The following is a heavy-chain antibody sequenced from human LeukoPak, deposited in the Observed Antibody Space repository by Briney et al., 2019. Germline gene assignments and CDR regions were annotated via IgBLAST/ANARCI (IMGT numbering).Heavy chain of an antibody. CDR2: IYHGGST. D-gene: IGHD3-3*01. CDR1: GGSISSTNW. Sequence: SSETLSLTCAVSGGSISSTNWWSWVRQPPGKGLEWIGEIYHGGSTNYNPSLKSRVTISVGTSKNQFSLKLSSVTAADTAVYYRARLYYDFWSGYYYYYMDVWGKGTTVTVSS. V-gene: IGHV4-4*02. J-gene: IGHJ6*03. CDR3: ARLYYDFWSGYYYYYMDV.